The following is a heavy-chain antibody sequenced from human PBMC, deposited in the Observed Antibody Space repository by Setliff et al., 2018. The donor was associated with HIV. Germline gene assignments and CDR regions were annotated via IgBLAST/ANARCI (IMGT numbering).Heavy chain of an antibody. Sequence: GGSLRLSCAASGFTFSRYTMTWVRQAPGKELEWLSSINSNSEFIFYACSVRGRFTVSRDNAKNSLYLQIDSLGAEDTAVYYCAKLVGSWVIFAGMDAWGQGTTVTVSS. CDR1: GFTFSRYT. D-gene: IGHD2-21*01. CDR3: AKLVGSWVIFAGMDA. V-gene: IGHV3-21*01. J-gene: IGHJ6*02. CDR2: INSNSEFI.